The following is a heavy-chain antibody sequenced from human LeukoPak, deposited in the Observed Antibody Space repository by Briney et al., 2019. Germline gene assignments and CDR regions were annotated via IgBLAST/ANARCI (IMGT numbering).Heavy chain of an antibody. D-gene: IGHD4-23*01. CDR2: IYYSGST. V-gene: IGHV4-39*01. CDR1: GGSISSSSYY. Sequence: PSETLSLTCTVSGGSISSSSYYWGWIRQPPGKGLEWIVSIYYSGSTYYNPSLKSRVTISVDTSKNQFSLKLSSVTAADTAVYYCARLFGNSDFDYWGQGTLVTVSS. J-gene: IGHJ4*02. CDR3: ARLFGNSDFDY.